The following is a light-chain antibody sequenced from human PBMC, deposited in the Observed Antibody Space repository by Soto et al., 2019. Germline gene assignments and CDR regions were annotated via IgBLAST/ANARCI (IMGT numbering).Light chain of an antibody. J-gene: IGLJ1*01. CDR3: SSYTKNSPYV. V-gene: IGLV2-14*01. CDR1: SSDVGSFNY. Sequence: QSALTQPASVSGSPGQSITISCTATSSDVGSFNYVSWYQHHPGKAPKLMIYEVTSRPSGVSSRFSGSKSDNTASLTIYGLQAEDEADYYCSSYTKNSPYVFGTGTKVTVL. CDR2: EVT.